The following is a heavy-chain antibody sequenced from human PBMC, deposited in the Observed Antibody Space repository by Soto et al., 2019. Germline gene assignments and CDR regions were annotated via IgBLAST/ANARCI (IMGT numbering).Heavy chain of an antibody. D-gene: IGHD2-21*01. Sequence: QVQLQESGPGLVKPSETLSLTCSVSGGSISRYYWSWIRQPPGKGLEWIGYIHYSGSTKYNPSLRSRVTISGDTSKSQFSLKLSSVTAADTAVYYCARQAGDYFDYWGQGTLVTVSS. J-gene: IGHJ4*02. V-gene: IGHV4-59*08. CDR1: GGSISRYY. CDR2: IHYSGST. CDR3: ARQAGDYFDY.